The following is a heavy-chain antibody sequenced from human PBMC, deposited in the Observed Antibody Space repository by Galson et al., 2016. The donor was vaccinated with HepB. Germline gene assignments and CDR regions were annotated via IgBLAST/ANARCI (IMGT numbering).Heavy chain of an antibody. V-gene: IGHV1-69*13. J-gene: IGHJ3*02. Sequence: SVKVSCKASGGTFSNCATNWVRQAPGQGFEWMGGIIPILGTPNYAQRIQDRVTITADESTSTAYMELSSLRSEDTAVYFCARESVPTPGARPTNAFHIWGQGTSVTVSS. CDR2: IIPILGTP. D-gene: IGHD5-12*01. CDR1: GGTFSNCA. CDR3: ARESVPTPGARPTNAFHI.